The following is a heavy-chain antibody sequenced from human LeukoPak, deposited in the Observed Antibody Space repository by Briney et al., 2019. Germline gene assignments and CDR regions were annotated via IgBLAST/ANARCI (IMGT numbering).Heavy chain of an antibody. J-gene: IGHJ4*02. Sequence: GGSLRLSCAASGFTFSSYVMSWVRQAPGKGLEWVSAIDGSSASTYYADSVKGRFTISGDNSKNTLYLQMNSLRAEDTAIYYCAKGSGGSRPYYFDYWGQGTLVTVSS. CDR2: IDGSSAST. CDR3: AKGSGGSRPYYFDY. CDR1: GFTFSSYV. D-gene: IGHD2-15*01. V-gene: IGHV3-23*01.